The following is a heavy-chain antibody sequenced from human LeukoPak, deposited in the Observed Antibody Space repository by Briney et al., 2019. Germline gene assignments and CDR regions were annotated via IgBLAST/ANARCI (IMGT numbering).Heavy chain of an antibody. CDR1: GGSFSGYY. J-gene: IGHJ6*03. CDR3: ARGRTRYQPPVYYYMDV. Sequence: NASETLSLTCAVYGGSFSGYYWSWIRQPPGKGLEWIGEINHSGSTNYNPSLKSRVTISVDTSKNQFSLKLSSVTAADTAVYYCARGRTRYQPPVYYYMDVWGKGTTVTVSS. D-gene: IGHD2-2*01. CDR2: INHSGST. V-gene: IGHV4-34*01.